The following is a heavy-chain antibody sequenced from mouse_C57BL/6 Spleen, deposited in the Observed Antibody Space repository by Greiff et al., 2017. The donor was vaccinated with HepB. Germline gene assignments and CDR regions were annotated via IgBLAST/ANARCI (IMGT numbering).Heavy chain of an antibody. CDR1: GYAFSSSW. V-gene: IGHV1-82*01. CDR2: IYPGDGDT. J-gene: IGHJ4*01. D-gene: IGHD1-1*01. Sequence: QVTLKVSGPELVKPGASVKISCKASGYAFSSSWMNWVKQRPGKGLEWIGRIYPGDGDTNYNGKFKGKATLTADKSSSTAYMQLSSLTSEDSAVYFCARSLYYYGSEGYAMDYWGQGTSVTVSS. CDR3: ARSLYYYGSEGYAMDY.